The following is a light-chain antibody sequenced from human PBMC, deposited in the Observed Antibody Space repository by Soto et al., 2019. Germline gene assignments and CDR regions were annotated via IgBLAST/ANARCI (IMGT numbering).Light chain of an antibody. CDR1: SSDVGSYEY. CDR2: EVS. J-gene: IGLJ2*01. V-gene: IGLV2-14*01. Sequence: QSALTQPASVSGSPGQSITISCTGTSSDVGSYEYVSWYQQHPGKAPKLMIYEVSNRPSGVSNRFSGSKSGNTASLTISGLQAEDEAEYYCSSYTRSSTVVFGGGTKLTVL. CDR3: SSYTRSSTVV.